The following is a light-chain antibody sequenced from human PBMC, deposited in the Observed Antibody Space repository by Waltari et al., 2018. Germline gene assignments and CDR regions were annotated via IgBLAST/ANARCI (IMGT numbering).Light chain of an antibody. Sequence: DTQMTQSPSTLSASVGDRVTITCRASQSISSSLAWYQQKPGSAPRLLIYDASTLESGVPLRFSGSGSGTEFTLTISSLEPEDFAVYYCQQRSIWPPLTFGGGTKVEIK. V-gene: IGKV1-5*01. CDR1: QSISSS. CDR3: QQRSIWPPLT. CDR2: DAS. J-gene: IGKJ4*01.